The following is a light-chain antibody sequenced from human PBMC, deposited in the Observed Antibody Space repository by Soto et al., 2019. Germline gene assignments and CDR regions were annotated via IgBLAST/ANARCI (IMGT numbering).Light chain of an antibody. CDR3: QEYNSYPRT. V-gene: IGKV1-5*03. J-gene: IGKJ4*01. CDR2: KAS. Sequence: DIQMTQSPSTLSASVGDRVIITCRASQSISSWLAWYQQKPGKAPKLLIYKASSLESGVPSRFSGSGSGTEFALTISSLQPDDFATYYSQEYNSYPRTFGGGTKVEIK. CDR1: QSISSW.